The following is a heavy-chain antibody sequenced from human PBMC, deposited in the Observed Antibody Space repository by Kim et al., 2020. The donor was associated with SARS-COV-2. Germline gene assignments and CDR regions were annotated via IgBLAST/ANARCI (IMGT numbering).Heavy chain of an antibody. J-gene: IGHJ3*02. V-gene: IGHV3-23*01. Sequence: GGSLRLSCAASGFTFSSYAMSWVRQAPGKGLEWVSAISGSGGSTYYADSVKGRFTISRDNSKNTLYLQMNSLRAEDTAVYYCAKDRLIPPTYYYDSSGYTDAFDIWGQGTMVTVSS. CDR2: ISGSGGST. CDR3: AKDRLIPPTYYYDSSGYTDAFDI. CDR1: GFTFSSYA. D-gene: IGHD3-22*01.